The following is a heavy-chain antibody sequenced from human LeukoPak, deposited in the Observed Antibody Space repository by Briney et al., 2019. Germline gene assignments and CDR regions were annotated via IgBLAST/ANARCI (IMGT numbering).Heavy chain of an antibody. CDR1: GFTFSSYA. V-gene: IGHV3-23*01. CDR2: ISGSGGST. D-gene: IGHD6-19*01. CDR3: ARHVAGPYYFDY. Sequence: PGGSLRLSCAASGFTFSSYAMSWVRQAPGKGLEWVSAISGSGGSTYYADSVKGRFTISRDNSKNTLYLQMNSLRAEDTAVYYCARHVAGPYYFDYWGQGTLVTVSS. J-gene: IGHJ4*02.